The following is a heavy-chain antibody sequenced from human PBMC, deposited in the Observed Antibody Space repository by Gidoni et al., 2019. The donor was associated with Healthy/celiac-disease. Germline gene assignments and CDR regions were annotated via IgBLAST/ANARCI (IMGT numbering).Heavy chain of an antibody. D-gene: IGHD1-26*01. CDR2: ISSSRSYL. CDR3: AREGGSYPYYYYGMDV. CDR1: GFTFSRYS. J-gene: IGHJ6*02. Sequence: EVQLVESGGGLVKPGGSLRLSCAASGFTFSRYSLNWVRQAPGQGLGGAASISSSRSYLYYANSVKGRFTISRDNAKNSMYLQMNSLRAQDTAVYYCAREGGSYPYYYYGMDVWGQGTTVTVSS. V-gene: IGHV3-21*01.